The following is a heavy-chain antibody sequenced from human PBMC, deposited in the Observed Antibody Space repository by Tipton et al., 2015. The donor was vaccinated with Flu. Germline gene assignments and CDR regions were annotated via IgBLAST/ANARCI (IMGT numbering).Heavy chain of an antibody. J-gene: IGHJ6*02. D-gene: IGHD4-17*01. CDR2: IRYDGSNK. CDR3: AKDQSLFGDYIDGMDV. V-gene: IGHV3-33*06. CDR1: GFIFSSYG. Sequence: QVQLVQSGGGVVRPGRSLTLSCAASGFIFSSYGMHWVRQAPGKGLEWVAIIRYDGSNKYYADSVKGRFTIFRDNSKSTLFLQINSLRTEDTGVYYCAKDQSLFGDYIDGMDVWGQGTTVTVS.